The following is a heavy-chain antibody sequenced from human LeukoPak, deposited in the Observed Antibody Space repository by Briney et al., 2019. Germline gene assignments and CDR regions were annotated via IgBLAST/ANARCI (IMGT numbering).Heavy chain of an antibody. D-gene: IGHD3-22*01. V-gene: IGHV3-21*01. Sequence: GGSLRLSCAASGFTFSSYSMNWVRQAPGKGLEWVSSISSSSSYIYYADSVKGRFTISRDNAKNSLYLQMNSLRAEDTAVYYCAKDDYYDSSGYYYDAFDIWGQGTMVTVSS. CDR2: ISSSSSYI. J-gene: IGHJ3*02. CDR3: AKDDYYDSSGYYYDAFDI. CDR1: GFTFSSYS.